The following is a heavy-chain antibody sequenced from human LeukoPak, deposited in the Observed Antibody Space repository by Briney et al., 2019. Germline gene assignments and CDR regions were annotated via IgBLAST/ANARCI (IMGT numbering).Heavy chain of an antibody. CDR3: ARARYYSSSWRGGGYFDY. CDR2: INHSGST. CDR1: GGSFSGYY. J-gene: IGHJ4*02. V-gene: IGHV4-34*01. Sequence: PSETLSLTCAVYGGSFSGYYWSWIRQPPGKGLEWIGEINHSGSTNYNPSLKSRVAISVDTSKNQFSLKLSSVTAADTAVYYCARARYYSSSWRGGGYFDYWGQGTLVTDSS. D-gene: IGHD6-13*01.